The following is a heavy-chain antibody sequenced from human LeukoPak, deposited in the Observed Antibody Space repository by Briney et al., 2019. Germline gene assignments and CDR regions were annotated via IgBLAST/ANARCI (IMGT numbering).Heavy chain of an antibody. J-gene: IGHJ5*02. D-gene: IGHD3-22*01. V-gene: IGHV1-18*01. Sequence: ASVKVSCKASGYTFTSYGISWVRQAPGQGLEWMGWISAYNGNTNYAQKFQGRVTMTRDTSTSTVYMELSSLRSEDTAVYYCARGFAGVYYYDSSGELGYNWFDPWGQGTLVTVSS. CDR1: GYTFTSYG. CDR3: ARGFAGVYYYDSSGELGYNWFDP. CDR2: ISAYNGNT.